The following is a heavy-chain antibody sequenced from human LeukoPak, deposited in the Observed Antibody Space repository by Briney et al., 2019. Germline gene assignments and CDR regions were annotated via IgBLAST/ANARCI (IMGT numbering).Heavy chain of an antibody. V-gene: IGHV1-69*13. CDR3: ASYHSSSWYRDAFDI. D-gene: IGHD6-13*01. CDR2: IIPIFGTA. J-gene: IGHJ3*02. Sequence: ASVKVSCKASGGTFSSYAISWVRQAPGQGLEWMGGIIPIFGTANYAQKFQGRVTITADESTSTAYMELSSLRSEDTAVYYCASYHSSSWYRDAFDIWGQGTMVTVSS. CDR1: GGTFSSYA.